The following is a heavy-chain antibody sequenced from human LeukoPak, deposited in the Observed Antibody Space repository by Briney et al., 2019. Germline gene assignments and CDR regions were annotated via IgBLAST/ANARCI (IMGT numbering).Heavy chain of an antibody. CDR3: VKDWRDESNCGGDCLQY. D-gene: IGHD2-21*02. CDR2: ISVSGGGT. Sequence: GGSLRLSCVASGFTFSAYSMTWVRQAPGKGLDWVSSISVSGGGTYYADSVRGRFTISRDTSKNTLYLHMNSLRAEDTAVYYCVKDWRDESNCGGDCLQYWGQGTLVTVSS. V-gene: IGHV3-23*01. CDR1: GFTFSAYS. J-gene: IGHJ4*02.